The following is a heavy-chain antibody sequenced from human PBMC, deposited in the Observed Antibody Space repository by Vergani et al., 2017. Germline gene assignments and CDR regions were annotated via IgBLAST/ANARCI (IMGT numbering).Heavy chain of an antibody. V-gene: IGHV3-30*02. CDR3: AQGGSYFSRLDY. Sequence: QVQLVESGGGVVQPGGSLRLSCAASGFTFSSYGMHWVRQAPGKGLEWVAFIRYDGSNKYYADSVKGRFTISRDNSKNTLYLQMNSLGAEDTAVYYCAQGGSYFSRLDYWGQGTLVTVSS. J-gene: IGHJ4*02. CDR2: IRYDGSNK. D-gene: IGHD1-26*01. CDR1: GFTFSSYG.